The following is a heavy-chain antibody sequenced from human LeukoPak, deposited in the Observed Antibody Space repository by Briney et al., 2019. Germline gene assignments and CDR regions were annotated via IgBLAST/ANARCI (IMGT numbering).Heavy chain of an antibody. CDR2: ISSGSSTI. CDR3: TTDYPFWAAEPTYSHSSSWYRVDY. D-gene: IGHD6-13*01. J-gene: IGHJ4*02. CDR1: GFTFSSYS. Sequence: PGGSLRLSCAASGFTFSSYSMNWVRQAPGKGLEWVSYISSGSSTIYYADSVKGRFTISRDNAKNSLYLQMNSLKTEDTAVYYCTTDYPFWAAEPTYSHSSSWYRVDYWGQGTLVTVSS. V-gene: IGHV3-48*01.